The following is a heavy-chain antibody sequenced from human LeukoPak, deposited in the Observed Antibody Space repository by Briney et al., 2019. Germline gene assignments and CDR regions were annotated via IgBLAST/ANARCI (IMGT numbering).Heavy chain of an antibody. Sequence: SQTLSLTCTVSGGSISSGSYYWSWIRQPAGKGLEWIGRIYTSGSTNYNPSLKSRVTISVDTSKNQFSLKLSSVTAADTAVYYCARDRYYYYDSSGYYSYMDVWGKGTTVTVSS. CDR2: IYTSGST. CDR3: ARDRYYYYDSSGYYSYMDV. CDR1: GGSISSGSYY. J-gene: IGHJ6*03. D-gene: IGHD3-22*01. V-gene: IGHV4-61*02.